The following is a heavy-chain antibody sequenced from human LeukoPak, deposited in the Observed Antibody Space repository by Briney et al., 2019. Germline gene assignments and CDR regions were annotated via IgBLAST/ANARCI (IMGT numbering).Heavy chain of an antibody. Sequence: GGSLRLSCAASGFTFSSYSMNWVRQAPGKGLECLSSISSSSSYIYYADSVKGRFTISRDNAKNSLNLQMNSLRAEDTAVYYCAREDGYNSKLWDYWGQGTLVTVSS. CDR3: AREDGYNSKLWDY. CDR2: ISSSSSYI. V-gene: IGHV3-21*01. CDR1: GFTFSSYS. D-gene: IGHD5-24*01. J-gene: IGHJ4*02.